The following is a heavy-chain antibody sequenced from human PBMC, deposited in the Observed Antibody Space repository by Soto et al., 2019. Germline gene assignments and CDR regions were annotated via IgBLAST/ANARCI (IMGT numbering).Heavy chain of an antibody. CDR1: GIAFSNYW. CDR3: AANPRHHTDPLLHY. Sequence: GESMKTSKKTSGIAFSNYWVGWVRQMRGKGFEWMGITYPGDSATTSSPSFQGHVTISSDKSTNAAYLQWSSLRAADTSIYFCAANPRHHTDPLLHYWGQGTLVTVSS. V-gene: IGHV5-51*01. D-gene: IGHD6-6*01. CDR2: TYPGDSAT. J-gene: IGHJ4*02.